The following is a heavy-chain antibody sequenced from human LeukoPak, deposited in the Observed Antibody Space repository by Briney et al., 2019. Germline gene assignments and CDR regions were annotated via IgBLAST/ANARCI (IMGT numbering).Heavy chain of an antibody. CDR1: GFTFTDYW. CDR3: ARDGTAAGLYFDL. CDR2: IRQDGGEK. D-gene: IGHD6-13*01. V-gene: IGHV3-7*01. Sequence: GGSLRLSXAVSGFTFTDYWMNWVRQAPGKGLEWLASIRQDGGEKYYVDSVKGRFTISRDNTKNSLYLQMSALRAEDTAIYYCARDGTAAGLYFDLWGQGTLVTVSS. J-gene: IGHJ4*01.